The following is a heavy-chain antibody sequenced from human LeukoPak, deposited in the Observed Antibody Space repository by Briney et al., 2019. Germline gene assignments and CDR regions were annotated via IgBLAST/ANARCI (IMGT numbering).Heavy chain of an antibody. J-gene: IGHJ5*02. V-gene: IGHV6-1*01. CDR1: GDIFSSNNAA. CDR3: ARGPGRIDP. CDR2: TYYRSKWYS. Sequence: SQTLSLTCAISGDIFSSNNAAWNWIRQSPSRGLEWLGRTYYRSKWYSHYAASVKSRIIIKPDSSKNQFSLQLNSVTPEDTAVYYCARGPGRIDPWGQGILVTVSS.